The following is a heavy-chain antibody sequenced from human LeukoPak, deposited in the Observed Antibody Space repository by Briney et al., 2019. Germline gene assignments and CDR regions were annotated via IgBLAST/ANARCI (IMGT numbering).Heavy chain of an antibody. Sequence: RGSLRLSCAASGFTFSSYAMSWVRQAPGKGLEWVSAVCGSGGSTYYADSVKGRFTISRDNSKNTLYRQMNSLRAEDTAVYYCAKGDRGRWFGLFGDWGQGTLVTVSS. CDR2: VCGSGGST. CDR1: GFTFSSYA. CDR3: AKGDRGRWFGLFGD. D-gene: IGHD3-10*01. J-gene: IGHJ4*02. V-gene: IGHV3-23*01.